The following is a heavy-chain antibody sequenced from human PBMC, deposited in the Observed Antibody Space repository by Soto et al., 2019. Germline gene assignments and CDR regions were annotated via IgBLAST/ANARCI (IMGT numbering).Heavy chain of an antibody. V-gene: IGHV3-48*01. Sequence: PGGSLRLSCAASGFTFSSYAMSWVRQATGKELEWILAISGSSSTIYYADSVKGRFTISRGNAKISLYLQMNSLRAEDTAVYYCAGRYCSGGSCRPIYYYYYMDVWAKGPRSPSP. CDR2: ISGSSSTI. D-gene: IGHD2-15*01. CDR3: AGRYCSGGSCRPIYYYYYMDV. CDR1: GFTFSSYA. J-gene: IGHJ6*03.